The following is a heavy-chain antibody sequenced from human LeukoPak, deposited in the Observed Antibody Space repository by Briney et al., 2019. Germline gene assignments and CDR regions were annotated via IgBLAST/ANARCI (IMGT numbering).Heavy chain of an antibody. J-gene: IGHJ6*03. CDR3: ARTPYYGSGSTRYYYYYYMDV. Sequence: ASVKVSCKASGYTFTRYGISWVRQAPGQGLQWLGWISASNGNTNYAQKFRDRVTMSTDTSTGTAYLDVRSLTSDDTAVYYCARTPYYGSGSTRYYYYYYMDVWGKGTTVTVSS. CDR1: GYTFTRYG. CDR2: ISASNGNT. V-gene: IGHV1-18*01. D-gene: IGHD3-10*01.